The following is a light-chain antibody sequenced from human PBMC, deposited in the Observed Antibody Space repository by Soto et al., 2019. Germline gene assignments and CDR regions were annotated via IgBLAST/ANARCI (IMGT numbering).Light chain of an antibody. CDR1: QSVSSN. CDR2: GAS. V-gene: IGKV3-15*01. J-gene: IGKJ1*01. CDR3: QQYNNWPRE. Sequence: EIVMTQSPATLSVSPGERATLSCRASQSVSSNLAWYQQKPGQAPRLLIYGASTRATGIPARFSGSRSGTEFTLTISRLQSEDFAVYYCQQYNNWPREFGKWTKVEIK.